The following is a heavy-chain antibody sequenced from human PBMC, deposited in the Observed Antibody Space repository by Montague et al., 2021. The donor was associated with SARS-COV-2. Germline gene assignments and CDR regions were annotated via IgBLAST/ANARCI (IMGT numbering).Heavy chain of an antibody. CDR3: ARDLVGATYFDY. V-gene: IGHV3-33*01. Sequence: SLRLSCAASGFTFSSYGMHWVRQAPGKGLEWMAVIWYDGGNKYYADSVKGRFTISRDNSKNTLYLQMNSLRAEDTAVYYCARDLVGATYFDYWGQGTLVTVSS. D-gene: IGHD1-26*01. CDR2: IWYDGGNK. J-gene: IGHJ4*02. CDR1: GFTFSSYG.